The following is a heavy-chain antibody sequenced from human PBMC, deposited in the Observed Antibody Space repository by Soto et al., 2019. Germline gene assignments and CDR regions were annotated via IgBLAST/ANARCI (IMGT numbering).Heavy chain of an antibody. CDR1: GYTFTSYY. V-gene: IGHV1-69*13. Sequence: PVKVSFKPSGYTFTSYYMNWVRQASGQGLEWMGGIIPIFGTANYAQKFQGRVTITADESTSTAYMELSSLRFEDTAVYYCARAIVGPTTTGWLDPWGQGTLVTVSS. J-gene: IGHJ5*02. CDR2: IIPIFGTA. CDR3: ARAIVGPTTTGWLDP. D-gene: IGHD1-26*01.